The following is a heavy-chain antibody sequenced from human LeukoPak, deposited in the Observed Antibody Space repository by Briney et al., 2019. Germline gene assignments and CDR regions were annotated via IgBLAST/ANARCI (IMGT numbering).Heavy chain of an antibody. V-gene: IGHV3-23*01. CDR2: ISGSGGST. J-gene: IGHJ5*02. D-gene: IGHD3-10*01. CDR1: GFTFSSYA. CDR3: AKESGSGSYYNVLLRRFDP. Sequence: GGSLRLSCAASGFTFSSYAMSWVRQAPGKGLEWVSAISGSGGSTYYADSVKGRFTISRDNSKNTLYLQMNSLRAEDTAVYYCAKESGSGSYYNVLLRRFDPWGQGTLVTVSS.